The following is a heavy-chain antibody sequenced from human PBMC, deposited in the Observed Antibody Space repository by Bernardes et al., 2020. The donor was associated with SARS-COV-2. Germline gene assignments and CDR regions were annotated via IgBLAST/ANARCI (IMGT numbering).Heavy chain of an antibody. CDR2: MTTSTGTP. J-gene: IGHJ4*02. D-gene: IGHD5-12*01. CDR3: ASELSDYACDY. Sequence: AAVKDSCKASGYSFTTYAMTWVRQAPGQGLEWVGEMTTSTGTPTYAQGFTGRFVFSLDTSVSTAYLHINSLKAEDTAVYYCASELSDYACDYWGQGTLVIVSS. V-gene: IGHV7-4-1*02. CDR1: GYSFTTYA.